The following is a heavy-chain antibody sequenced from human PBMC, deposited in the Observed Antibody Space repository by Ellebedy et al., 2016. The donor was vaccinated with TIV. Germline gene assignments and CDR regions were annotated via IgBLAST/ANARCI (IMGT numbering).Heavy chain of an antibody. CDR2: IIPIFGTA. J-gene: IGHJ3*02. D-gene: IGHD4-17*01. CDR3: ARGEVTTSYSDAFDI. Sequence: SVKVSXXASGGTFSSYAISWVRQAPGQGLEWMGGIIPIFGTANYAQKFQGRVTITADESTSTAYMELSSLRSEDTAVYYCARGEVTTSYSDAFDIWGQGTMVTVSS. V-gene: IGHV1-69*13. CDR1: GGTFSSYA.